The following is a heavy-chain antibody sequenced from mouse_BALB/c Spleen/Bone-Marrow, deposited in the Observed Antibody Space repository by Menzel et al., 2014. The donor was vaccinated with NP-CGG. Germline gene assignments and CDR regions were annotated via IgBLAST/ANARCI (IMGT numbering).Heavy chain of an antibody. Sequence: QVQLQQSGAELVMPGASVKLSCRASGYTFTSYWMHWVKQRPGQGLEWIGEINPSNGCTDYNEKFKGMATLTVDKSSSTAYMKLSSRPSDDSAVVYCARRTYGSCYLIAYWGQGTLVTVSS. J-gene: IGHJ3*01. D-gene: IGHD1-1*01. CDR1: GYTFTSYW. CDR3: ARRTYGSCYLIAY. V-gene: IGHV1S81*02. CDR2: INPSNGCT.